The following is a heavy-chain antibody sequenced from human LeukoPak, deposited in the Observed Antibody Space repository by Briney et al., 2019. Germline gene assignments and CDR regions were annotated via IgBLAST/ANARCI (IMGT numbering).Heavy chain of an antibody. Sequence: GWSLRLSCAASGFTVTNYWMHWVRQVPGEGLVWVSRINNDGSGTSYADSVEGRFTTSRDNAKNTVYLQMNSLRVEDTGMYYCATVFDFWGQGTLVTVSS. CDR2: INNDGSGT. CDR3: ATVFDF. V-gene: IGHV3-74*01. J-gene: IGHJ4*02. CDR1: GFTVTNYW.